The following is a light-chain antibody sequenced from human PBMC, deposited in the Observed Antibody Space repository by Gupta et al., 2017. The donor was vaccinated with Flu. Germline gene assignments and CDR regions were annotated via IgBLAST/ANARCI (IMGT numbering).Light chain of an antibody. CDR3: SSYTSRDTWV. CDR2: DVT. J-gene: IGLJ3*02. CDR1: SSDVGGYNR. V-gene: IGLV2-18*02. Sequence: QSALAQPASVSGSPGQSTTISCTGTSSDVGGYNRVSWYQKSPGTAPKLIISDVTNRPSGVPDRFSGSKSGNTASLTISGLQPDDEGDYYCSSYTSRDTWVFGGGTKLTVL.